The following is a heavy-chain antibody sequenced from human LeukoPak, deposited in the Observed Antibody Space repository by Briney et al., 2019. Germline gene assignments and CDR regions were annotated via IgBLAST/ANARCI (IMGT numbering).Heavy chain of an antibody. V-gene: IGHV4-34*01. D-gene: IGHD6-13*01. CDR3: AREEIAAAGNFDY. Sequence: SETQSLTCAVYGGSFSGYYWSWIRQPPGKGLEWIGEINHSGSTNYNPSLKSRVTISVDTSKNQFSLKLSSVTAADTAVYYCAREEIAAAGNFDYWGQGTLVTVSS. J-gene: IGHJ4*02. CDR1: GGSFSGYY. CDR2: INHSGST.